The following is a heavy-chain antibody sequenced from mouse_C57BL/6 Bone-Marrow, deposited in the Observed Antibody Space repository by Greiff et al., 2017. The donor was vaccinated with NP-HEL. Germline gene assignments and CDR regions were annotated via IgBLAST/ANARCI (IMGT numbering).Heavy chain of an antibody. V-gene: IGHV14-4*01. CDR3: TTIYYVDY. J-gene: IGHJ2*01. D-gene: IGHD2-1*01. CDR2: IDPENGDT. Sequence: EVQLVESGAELVRPGASVKLSCTASGFNIKDDYMHWVKQRPEQGLEWIGWIDPENGDTEYASKFQGKATITADTSSNTAYLQLSSLTSEDTAVYYCTTIYYVDYWGQGTTLTVSS. CDR1: GFNIKDDY.